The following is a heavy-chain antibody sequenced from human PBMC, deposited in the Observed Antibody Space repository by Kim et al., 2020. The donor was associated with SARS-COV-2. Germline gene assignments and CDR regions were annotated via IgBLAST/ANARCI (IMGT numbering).Heavy chain of an antibody. CDR1: GYSFTSYW. CDR3: ARHSFFVGSSGIVGQQLVENYGMDV. CDR2: IDPSDSYT. J-gene: IGHJ6*02. V-gene: IGHV5-10-1*01. Sequence: GESLKISCKGSGYSFTSYWISWVRQMPGKGLEWMGRIDPSDSYTNYSPSFQGHVTISADKSISTAYLQWSSLKASDTAMYYCARHSFFVGSSGIVGQQLVENYGMDVWGQGTTVTVSS. D-gene: IGHD6-13*01.